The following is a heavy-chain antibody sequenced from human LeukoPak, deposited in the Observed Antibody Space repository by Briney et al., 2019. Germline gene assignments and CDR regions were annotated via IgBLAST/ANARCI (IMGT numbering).Heavy chain of an antibody. D-gene: IGHD4-17*01. CDR1: GYTFTSYA. CDR2: INAGNGNT. V-gene: IGHV1-3*01. J-gene: IGHJ1*01. Sequence: ASVKVSCKASGYTFTSYAMHWVRQAPGQRLEWMGWINAGNGNTKYSQKFQGRVTITRDTSASTAYMELSSLRSEDTAVYYCAREDSGETSEYFQHWGQGTLVTVSS. CDR3: AREDSGETSEYFQH.